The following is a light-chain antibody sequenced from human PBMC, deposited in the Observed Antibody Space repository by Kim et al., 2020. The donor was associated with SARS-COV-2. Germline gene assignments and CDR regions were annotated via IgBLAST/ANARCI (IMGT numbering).Light chain of an antibody. Sequence: PGERPTLPCRASQSVTGRVSWYQQRPGQAPRLLIYDTSNRATGIPARFSGSGSGTDFTLTISSLEPEDFAVYYCQQRRSWPLTFGGGTKVEIK. CDR2: DTS. V-gene: IGKV3-11*01. CDR1: QSVTGR. CDR3: QQRRSWPLT. J-gene: IGKJ4*01.